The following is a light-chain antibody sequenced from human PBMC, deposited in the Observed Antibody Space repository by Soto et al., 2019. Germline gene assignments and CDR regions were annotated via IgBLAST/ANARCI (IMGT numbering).Light chain of an antibody. CDR2: AAS. CDR3: HQLNSYPHS. V-gene: IGKV1-5*01. J-gene: IGKJ5*01. Sequence: DIQMTQSPSTLSGSVGDRVTITCRASQTISSWLAWYQQKPGNAPKLLIYAASTLESGVPSRFGGSGSGTDFTLTISSLQPEDFATYYCHQLNSYPHSFGQGTRLEIK. CDR1: QTISSW.